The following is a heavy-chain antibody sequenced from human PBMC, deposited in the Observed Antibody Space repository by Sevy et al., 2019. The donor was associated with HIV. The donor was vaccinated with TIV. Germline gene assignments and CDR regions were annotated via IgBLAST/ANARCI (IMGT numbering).Heavy chain of an antibody. CDR1: GGSISAYY. V-gene: IGHV4-59*01. D-gene: IGHD5-12*01. CDR3: ARAPPVRSGYDSLNWFDP. Sequence: SETLSLTCSVSGGSISAYYWSWIRQPPGKGLEWIGYIYYSGSTNYNPSLKSRVTISVDTSKNQFSLNLNSTTAADTAVYYCARAPPVRSGYDSLNWFDPWGQGTLVTVSS. J-gene: IGHJ5*02. CDR2: IYYSGST.